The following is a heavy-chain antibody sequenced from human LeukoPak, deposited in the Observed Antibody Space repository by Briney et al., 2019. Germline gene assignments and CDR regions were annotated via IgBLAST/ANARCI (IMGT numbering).Heavy chain of an antibody. Sequence: GGSLRLSCVVSGFTFSTYAMSWVRQAPGKGPEWVSTASGRTTRTYYTDSVKGRFTISRDNSKNTLYLQINSLRAEDTAVYYCAKCLVATTDQNYFYYYYIDVWGKGTTVTVSS. J-gene: IGHJ6*03. CDR2: ASGRTTRT. D-gene: IGHD2-21*02. CDR3: AKCLVATTDQNYFYYYYIDV. CDR1: GFTFSTYA. V-gene: IGHV3-23*01.